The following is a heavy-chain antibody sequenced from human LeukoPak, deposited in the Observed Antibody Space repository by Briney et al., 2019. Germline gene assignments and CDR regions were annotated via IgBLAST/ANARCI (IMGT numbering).Heavy chain of an antibody. CDR1: GFTFSNYA. J-gene: IGHJ3*02. V-gene: IGHV3-30-3*01. CDR2: ISYDGTNK. CDR3: ARAPMSYDSSGFGGAFDI. Sequence: GGSLRLSCSASGFTFSNYAMHWVRQAPGKGLEWVAVISYDGTNKYYADSVKGRFTISRDNSKNTMYLQMNSLRAEDTAMYYCARAPMSYDSSGFGGAFDIWGQGTMVTVSS. D-gene: IGHD3-22*01.